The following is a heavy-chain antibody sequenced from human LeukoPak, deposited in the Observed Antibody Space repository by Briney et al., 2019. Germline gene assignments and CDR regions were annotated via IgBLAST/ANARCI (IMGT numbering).Heavy chain of an antibody. CDR2: ISYDGSNK. CDR1: GFTFSSYA. V-gene: IGHV3-30*04. CDR3: ASLQYSGSFDY. Sequence: GGSLRLSCAASGFTFSSYAMHWVRQAPGKGLEWVAVISYDGSNKYYADSVKGRFTISRDNSKNTLYLQMNSLRAEDTAVYYCASLQYSGSFDYWGQGTLVTVSS. D-gene: IGHD1-26*01. J-gene: IGHJ4*02.